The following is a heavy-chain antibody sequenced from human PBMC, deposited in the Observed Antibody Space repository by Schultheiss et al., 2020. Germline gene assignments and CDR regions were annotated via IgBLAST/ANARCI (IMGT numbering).Heavy chain of an antibody. CDR1: GFTFSDYY. CDR3: ARGGAGISYLNYAFDS. J-gene: IGHJ4*02. Sequence: GGSLRLSCAASGFTFSDYYMTWIRQAPGKGLEWVSYISSSGNPTYYADSVKGRFTISRHTYKNTLYVQMNSLRAEDTAVYYCARGGAGISYLNYAFDSWGQGTLVTVSS. CDR2: ISSSGNPT. V-gene: IGHV3-11*01. D-gene: IGHD1-26*01.